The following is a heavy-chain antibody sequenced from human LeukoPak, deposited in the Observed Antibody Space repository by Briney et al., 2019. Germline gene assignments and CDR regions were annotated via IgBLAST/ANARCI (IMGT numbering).Heavy chain of an antibody. D-gene: IGHD4/OR15-4a*01. CDR1: GGSISSSRYY. CDR3: ARRVLADYYYYYMDV. CDR2: IYYSGST. J-gene: IGHJ6*03. Sequence: PSETLSLTCTVSGGSISSSRYYWGWIRQPPGKGLEWIGSIYYSGSTYYNPSLKSRVTISVDTSKNQFSLKLSSVTAADTAVYYCARRVLADYYYYYMDVWGKGTTVTISS. V-gene: IGHV4-39*01.